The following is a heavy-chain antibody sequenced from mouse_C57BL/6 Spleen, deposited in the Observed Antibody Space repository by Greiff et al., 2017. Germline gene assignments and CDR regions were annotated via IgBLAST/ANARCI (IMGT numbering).Heavy chain of an antibody. CDR2: IYPGSGNT. CDR1: GYTFTDYY. J-gene: IGHJ2*01. V-gene: IGHV1-76*01. Sequence: QVQLQQSGAELVRPGASVKLSCKASGYTFTDYYINWVKQRPGQGLEWIARIYPGSGNTYYNEKFKGKATLTAEKSSSTAYMQLSSLTSEDSAVYFCARFEDYLYYFDYWGQGTTLTVSS. CDR3: ARFEDYLYYFDY. D-gene: IGHD2-4*01.